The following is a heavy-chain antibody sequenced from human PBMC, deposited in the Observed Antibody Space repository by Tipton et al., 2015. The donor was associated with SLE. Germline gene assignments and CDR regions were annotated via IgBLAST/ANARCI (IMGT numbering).Heavy chain of an antibody. V-gene: IGHV3-33*01. J-gene: IGHJ3*02. D-gene: IGHD5-12*01. CDR3: ARGLVATTRGAFDI. Sequence: SLRLSCAASGFTFSSYGMHWVRQAPGKGLEWVAVIWYDGSNKYSADSVKGRFTISRDNSKNTLYLQMNSLRAEDTAVYYCARGLVATTRGAFDIWGQGTMVTVSS. CDR1: GFTFSSYG. CDR2: IWYDGSNK.